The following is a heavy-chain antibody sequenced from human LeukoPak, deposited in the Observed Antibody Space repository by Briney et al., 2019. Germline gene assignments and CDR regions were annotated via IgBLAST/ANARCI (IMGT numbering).Heavy chain of an antibody. CDR2: ISSSSSYI. Sequence: PGGSLRLSCAASGFTFSSYAMSWVRQAPGKGLEWVSSISSSSSYIYYADSVKGRFTISRDNAKNSLYLQMNSLRAEDTAVYYCAREDYDILTGCFDYWGQGTLVTVSS. J-gene: IGHJ4*02. CDR1: GFTFSSYA. V-gene: IGHV3-21*01. CDR3: AREDYDILTGCFDY. D-gene: IGHD3-9*01.